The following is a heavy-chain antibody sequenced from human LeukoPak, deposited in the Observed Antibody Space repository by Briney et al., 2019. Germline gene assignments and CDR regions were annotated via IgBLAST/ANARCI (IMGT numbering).Heavy chain of an antibody. CDR2: ISSSGSTI. CDR3: TRRFHYGMDV. Sequence: PGTPLRLSCAASGFTFSSFGLHWVRQAPGQGLEWVSYISSSGSTIYYADSVKGRFTIPRDNAKSSLYLQMNSLRAEDTAIYYCTRRFHYGMDVWGQGTTVTVSS. V-gene: IGHV3-48*04. J-gene: IGHJ6*02. CDR1: GFTFSSFG.